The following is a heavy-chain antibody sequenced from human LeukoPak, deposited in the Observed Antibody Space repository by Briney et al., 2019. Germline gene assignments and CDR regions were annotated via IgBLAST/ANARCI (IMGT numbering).Heavy chain of an antibody. CDR2: IIPIFGIA. CDR1: GSTFSSYA. Sequence: EASVKVSCKASGSTFSSYAISWVRQAPGQGLEWMGRIIPIFGIANYAQKFQGRVTITADKSTSTAYMELSSLRSEDTAVYYCAYDTYGSGSYYEDYWGQGTLVTVSS. D-gene: IGHD3-10*01. J-gene: IGHJ4*02. V-gene: IGHV1-69*04. CDR3: AYDTYGSGSYYEDY.